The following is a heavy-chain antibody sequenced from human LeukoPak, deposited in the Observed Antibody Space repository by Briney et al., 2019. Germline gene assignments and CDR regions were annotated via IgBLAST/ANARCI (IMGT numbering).Heavy chain of an antibody. J-gene: IGHJ4*02. V-gene: IGHV3-9*01. CDR2: ISWNSGSI. CDR1: GFTFDDYA. D-gene: IGHD6-13*01. CDR3: AKDSYSSSWYYFDY. Sequence: GGSLRLSCAASGFTFDDYAMHWVRQAPGKGLEWVSGISWNSGSIGYADSVKGRFTISRDNAKNSLYLQMNSLRAEDTALYYCAKDSYSSSWYYFDYWGQGTLVTVSS.